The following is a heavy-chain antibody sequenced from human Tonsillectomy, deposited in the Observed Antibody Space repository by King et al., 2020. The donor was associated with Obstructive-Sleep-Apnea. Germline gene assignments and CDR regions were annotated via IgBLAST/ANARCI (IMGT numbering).Heavy chain of an antibody. Sequence: VQLVESGGGVVQPGRSLRLSCAASGITFSSYAIHWVRQAPGKGLEWVAVISSDGSYKYYADSVKGRFTISRDNSKNTLFVQMNSLRAEDTAVYYCARERVYYEASGYYYFDFWGQGTLVTVSS. CDR1: GITFSSYA. D-gene: IGHD3-22*01. J-gene: IGHJ4*02. CDR2: ISSDGSYK. CDR3: ARERVYYEASGYYYFDF. V-gene: IGHV3-30*14.